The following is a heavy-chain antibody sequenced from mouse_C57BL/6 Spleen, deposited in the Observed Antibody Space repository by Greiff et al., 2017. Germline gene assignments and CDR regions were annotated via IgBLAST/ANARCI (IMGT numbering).Heavy chain of an antibody. D-gene: IGHD1-1*01. Sequence: QVQLQQPGAELVKPGASVKLSCKASGYTFTSYWMHWVKQRPGRGLEWIGRIDPNSGGTKYNEKFKSKATLTVDKPSSTAYMRLSSLTSEDSAVYYCALITTVVDRYIDVWGTGTTVTVSS. V-gene: IGHV1-72*01. CDR1: GYTFTSYW. J-gene: IGHJ1*03. CDR3: ALITTVVDRYIDV. CDR2: IDPNSGGT.